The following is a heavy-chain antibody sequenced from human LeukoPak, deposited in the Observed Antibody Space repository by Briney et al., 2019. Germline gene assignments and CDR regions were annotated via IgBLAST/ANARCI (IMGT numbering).Heavy chain of an antibody. J-gene: IGHJ5*02. CDR3: ARAPKFRLVGVPKGPFDP. D-gene: IGHD1-26*01. CDR2: MSHSGSTI. V-gene: IGHV3-11*01. CDR1: GVTFSDYY. Sequence: GGSLRLSCAASGVTFSDYYMSWIRQAPGKGGEWVSYMSHSGSTIYYAESVKGRFTFSRDNAKYSLCRQMNSLRGEETAVNYCARAPKFRLVGVPKGPFDPWGQGTLVTVSS.